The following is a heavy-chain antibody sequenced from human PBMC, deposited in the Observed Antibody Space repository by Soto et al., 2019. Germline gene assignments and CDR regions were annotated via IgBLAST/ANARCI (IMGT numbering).Heavy chain of an antibody. CDR3: AREPLT. CDR2: IYYSGST. CDR1: GGSLRSGGYY. Sequence: QVKLQESGPGLVKPSQTLSLTCTVSGGSLRSGGYYWNWIRQHPGKGLEWIGYIYYSGSTYYKPHLKSRVTISVDKSKSQFYLKLSSVTAADTAVYYCAREPLTWGQGTLVSVCS. V-gene: IGHV4-31*03. J-gene: IGHJ4*02.